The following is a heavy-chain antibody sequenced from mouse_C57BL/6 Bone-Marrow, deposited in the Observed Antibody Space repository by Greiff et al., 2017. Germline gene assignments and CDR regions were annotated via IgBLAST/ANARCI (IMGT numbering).Heavy chain of an antibody. CDR3: WLRRSSTYGYFDV. CDR1: EYEFPSHD. V-gene: IGHV5-2*01. CDR2: INSDGGST. J-gene: IGHJ1*03. D-gene: IGHD2-2*01. Sequence: EVKLVESGGGLVQPGESLKLSCESNEYEFPSHDMSWVRKTPEKRLELVAAINSDGGSTYYPDTMERRFIFSRDNTKKTLYLQMSSLRSEDTALYPLWLRRSSTYGYFDVWGTGTTVTVSS.